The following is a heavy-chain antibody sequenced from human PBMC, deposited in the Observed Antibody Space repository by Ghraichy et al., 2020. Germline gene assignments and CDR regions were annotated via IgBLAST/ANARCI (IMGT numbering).Heavy chain of an antibody. CDR3: ASGTSVSGSLYY. CDR2: VSSSSNYI. Sequence: LSLTCAASGFTFISYTMNCVRQAPGKGLEWVSSVSSSSNYIYYADSVKGRFTISRDNAKNSLFLQMNSRRAEDTAVYYCASGTSVSGSLYYWGQGTLVTVSS. CDR1: GFTFISYT. V-gene: IGHV3-21*01. J-gene: IGHJ4*02. D-gene: IGHD1-26*01.